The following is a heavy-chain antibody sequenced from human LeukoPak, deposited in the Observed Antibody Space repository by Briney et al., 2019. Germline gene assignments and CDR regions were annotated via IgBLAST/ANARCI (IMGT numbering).Heavy chain of an antibody. CDR2: ISGSGGST. Sequence: GGSLRLSCAASGFTFSSYAMSWVRQAPGKGLESVSAISGSGGSTYYADSVKGRFTISRDNSKNTLYLQMNSLRAEDTAVYYCAKDEIQWLLQGGAFDYWGQGTLVTVSS. D-gene: IGHD3-22*01. V-gene: IGHV3-23*01. J-gene: IGHJ4*02. CDR3: AKDEIQWLLQGGAFDY. CDR1: GFTFSSYA.